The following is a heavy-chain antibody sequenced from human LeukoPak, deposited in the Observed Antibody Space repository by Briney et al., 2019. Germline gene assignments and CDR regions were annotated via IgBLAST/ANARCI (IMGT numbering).Heavy chain of an antibody. Sequence: PGESLRLSCAASGFTVITNDMTWVRQPPGKGLEWVSVLYSDGNTKYADSVQGRFTISRDNSKNTLYLEMNSLSPDDTAVYYCARGVEPLAANTLAYWGQGTLVTVSS. D-gene: IGHD1-14*01. J-gene: IGHJ4*02. CDR3: ARGVEPLAANTLAY. CDR1: GFTVITND. CDR2: LYSDGNT. V-gene: IGHV3-53*01.